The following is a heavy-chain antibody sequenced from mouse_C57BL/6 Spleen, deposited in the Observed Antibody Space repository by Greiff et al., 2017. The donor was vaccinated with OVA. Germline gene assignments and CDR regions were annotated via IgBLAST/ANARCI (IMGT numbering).Heavy chain of an antibody. V-gene: IGHV5-4*01. CDR2: ISDGGSYT. Sequence: EVHLVESGGGLVKPGGSLKLSCAASGFTFSSYAMSWVRQTPEKRLEWVATISDGGSYTYYPDNVKGRFTITRDNAKNNLYLQMSHLKSEDTAMYYCAREGTAQAFDYWGQGTTLTVSS. CDR3: AREGTAQAFDY. J-gene: IGHJ2*01. CDR1: GFTFSSYA. D-gene: IGHD3-2*02.